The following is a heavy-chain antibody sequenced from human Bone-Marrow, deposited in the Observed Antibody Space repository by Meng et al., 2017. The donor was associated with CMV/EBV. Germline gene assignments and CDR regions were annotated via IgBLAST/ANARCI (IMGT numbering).Heavy chain of an antibody. Sequence: VHMQGSGPGLVKPPETLSLTCTVAGGSISSYYWSWIRQPAGKGLEWIGRIYTSGSTNYNPSLKSRVTMSVDTSKNQFSLKLSSVTAADTAVYYCARGDLAPLDETYYFDYWGQGTLVTVSS. CDR1: GGSISSYY. D-gene: IGHD2-21*02. CDR3: ARGDLAPLDETYYFDY. CDR2: IYTSGST. J-gene: IGHJ4*02. V-gene: IGHV4-4*07.